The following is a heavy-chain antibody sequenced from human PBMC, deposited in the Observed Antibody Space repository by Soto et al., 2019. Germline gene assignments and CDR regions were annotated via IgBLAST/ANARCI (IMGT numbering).Heavy chain of an antibody. V-gene: IGHV3-7*04. J-gene: IGHJ4*02. Sequence: EVQLVESGGVLVQPGGSLRLSCAASGFTFSSDRMSWVRQAPGKGLEWVANIKQDGREKYYVDSVKGRFTISRDNAKNSLYLQMNSLRAEDTAVYYCARGASAADWGQGTLVTVSS. CDR1: GFTFSSDR. D-gene: IGHD6-13*01. CDR2: IKQDGREK. CDR3: ARGASAAD.